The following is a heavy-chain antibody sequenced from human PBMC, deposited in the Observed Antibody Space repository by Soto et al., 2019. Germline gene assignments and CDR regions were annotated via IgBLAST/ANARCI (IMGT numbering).Heavy chain of an antibody. CDR1: GFTFSSYG. J-gene: IGHJ6*02. CDR2: IWYDGSNK. Sequence: QVQLVESGGGVVQPGRSLRLSCAASGFTFSSYGMHWVRQAPGKGLEWVAVIWYDGSNKYYADSVKGRFTISRDNSKNTLYLQMNSLRAEDTAVYYCARDEKDCSGGSCYYYYYYGMDVWGQGTTVTVSS. V-gene: IGHV3-33*01. D-gene: IGHD2-15*01. CDR3: ARDEKDCSGGSCYYYYYYGMDV.